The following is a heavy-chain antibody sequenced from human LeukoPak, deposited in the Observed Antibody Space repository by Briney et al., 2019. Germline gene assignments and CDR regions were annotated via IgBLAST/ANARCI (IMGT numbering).Heavy chain of an antibody. Sequence: PSETLSLTCAVYGVSFSGYYWSWIRQPPGKGLEWIWEINHSGSTNYNPSLKSRVTISLDTSKNQLSLKLTSVTAADTAVYYCARGVGPTTAQSTFDYWGQGALVTVSS. CDR2: INHSGST. J-gene: IGHJ4*02. D-gene: IGHD1-26*01. CDR1: GVSFSGYY. V-gene: IGHV4-34*01. CDR3: ARGVGPTTAQSTFDY.